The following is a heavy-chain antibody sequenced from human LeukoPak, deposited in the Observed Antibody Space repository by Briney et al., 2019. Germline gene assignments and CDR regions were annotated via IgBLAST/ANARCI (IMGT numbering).Heavy chain of an antibody. CDR3: ARSRWLQLRSYYYYYYMDV. J-gene: IGHJ6*03. Sequence: SVKVSCKASGGTFSSYAISWVRQAPGQGLEWMGGIIPIFGTANYAQKFQGRVTITTDESTSTAYMELSSLRSEDTAVYYCARSRWLQLRSYYYYYYMDVWGKGTTVTVSS. CDR2: IIPIFGTA. CDR1: GGTFSSYA. V-gene: IGHV1-69*05. D-gene: IGHD5-24*01.